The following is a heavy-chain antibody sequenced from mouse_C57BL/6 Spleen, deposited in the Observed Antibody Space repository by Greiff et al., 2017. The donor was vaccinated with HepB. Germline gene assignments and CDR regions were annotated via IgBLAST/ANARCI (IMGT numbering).Heavy chain of an antibody. Sequence: EVKLVESEGGLVQPGSSMKLSCTASGFTFSDYYMAWVRQVPEKGLEWVANINYDGSSTYYLDSLKSRFIISRDNAKNILYLQMSSLQSEDTATYYCARGYGSRDAMDYWGQGTSVTVSS. CDR3: ARGYGSRDAMDY. CDR2: INYDGSST. J-gene: IGHJ4*01. V-gene: IGHV5-16*01. D-gene: IGHD1-1*01. CDR1: GFTFSDYY.